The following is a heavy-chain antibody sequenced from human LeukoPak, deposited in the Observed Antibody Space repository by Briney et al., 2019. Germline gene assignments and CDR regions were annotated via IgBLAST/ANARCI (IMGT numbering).Heavy chain of an antibody. D-gene: IGHD1/OR15-1a*01. V-gene: IGHV3-23*01. Sequence: GGSLRLSCAASGLTFSTYAMSCVRQAPGKGLEWGSGISGSGGATNYAGPVKVRFTISRDNSKNTPYMQMNRLRAGTPACIYWAKDRSGENNAPALDIWGQGTLVSVSS. CDR3: AKDRSGENNAPALDI. CDR1: GLTFSTYA. J-gene: IGHJ3*02. CDR2: ISGSGGAT.